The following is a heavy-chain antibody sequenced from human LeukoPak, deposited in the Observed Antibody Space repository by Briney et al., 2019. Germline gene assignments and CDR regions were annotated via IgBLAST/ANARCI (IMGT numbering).Heavy chain of an antibody. J-gene: IGHJ4*02. D-gene: IGHD5-24*01. Sequence: PGGSLRLSCAASGFTFSSYRMSWVRQAPGKGLEWVANIKQDGSEKYYVDSVKGRFTISRDNAKNSLYLQMNSLRAEDTAVYYCAREEGPQMATFHWGQGTLVTVSS. CDR3: AREEGPQMATFH. CDR2: IKQDGSEK. V-gene: IGHV3-7*01. CDR1: GFTFSSYR.